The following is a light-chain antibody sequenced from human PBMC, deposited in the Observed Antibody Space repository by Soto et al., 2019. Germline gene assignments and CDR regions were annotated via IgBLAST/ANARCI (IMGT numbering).Light chain of an antibody. CDR2: AAS. CDR1: QIISNY. V-gene: IGKV1-39*01. CDR3: QQNYNTPQT. Sequence: DIQMTQSPSSLSASVGDRVTITCRASQIISNYLCWYQQKPGKAPKLLIYAASSLQSGVPSRFSGSGSGTDFTLTISSLQPEDFATYYCQQNYNTPQTFGPGTKVELK. J-gene: IGKJ1*01.